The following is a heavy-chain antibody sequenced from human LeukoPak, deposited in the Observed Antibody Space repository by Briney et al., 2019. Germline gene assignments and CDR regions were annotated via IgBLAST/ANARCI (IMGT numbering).Heavy chain of an antibody. CDR3: AKDRPPRIAVAGTPYYYDY. V-gene: IGHV3-33*06. Sequence: RAGGSLRLSCAASGFTFSSYGMPWVRQAPGKGLEWVAVIWYDGSNKYYADSVKGRFTISRDNSKNTLYLQMNSLRAEDTAVYYCAKDRPPRIAVAGTPYYYDYWGQGTLVTVSS. J-gene: IGHJ4*02. D-gene: IGHD6-19*01. CDR2: IWYDGSNK. CDR1: GFTFSSYG.